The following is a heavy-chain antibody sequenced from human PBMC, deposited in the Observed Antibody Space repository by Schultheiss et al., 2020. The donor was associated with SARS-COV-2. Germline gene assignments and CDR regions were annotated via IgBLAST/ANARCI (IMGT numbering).Heavy chain of an antibody. CDR1: GYTFTSYG. D-gene: IGHD5-18*01. V-gene: IGHV1-18*01. Sequence: ASVKVSCKASGYTFTSYGISWVRQAPGQGLEWMGWISAYNGNTNYAQKLQGIVTMTTDTSTSTAYMELRSLRSDDTAVYYCARGPRRIQLWLFVSNWFDPWGQGTLVTVSS. J-gene: IGHJ5*02. CDR3: ARGPRRIQLWLFVSNWFDP. CDR2: ISAYNGNT.